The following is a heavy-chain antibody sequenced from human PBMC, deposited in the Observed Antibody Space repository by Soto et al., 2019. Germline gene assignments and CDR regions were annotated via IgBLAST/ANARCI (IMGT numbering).Heavy chain of an antibody. CDR1: GGSISSGGYY. D-gene: IGHD4-17*01. Sequence: QVQLQESGPGLVKPSQTLSLTCTVSGGSISSGGYYWSWIRQHPGKGLEWIGYIYDSGSTSYNSSLKSRLTISGDTPKNQFSLKLNSVTAADTGVYYCARGGVPTTFRHWGQGTLVTVSS. CDR3: ARGGVPTTFRH. CDR2: IYDSGST. V-gene: IGHV4-31*03. J-gene: IGHJ4*02.